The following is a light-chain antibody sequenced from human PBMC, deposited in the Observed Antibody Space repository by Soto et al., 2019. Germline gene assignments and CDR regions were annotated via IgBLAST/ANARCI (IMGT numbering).Light chain of an antibody. V-gene: IGLV2-8*01. CDR3: LSYGGSKNDV. CDR2: EVN. Sequence: SVLTQPPSASESPGQSVTISCTGTSSDVGAYHYVSWYQHHPGRAPKLLIYEVNKRPPGVPGRFTGSRSGNTASLTVSGLQADDEADYYCLSYGGSKNDVLGTGTKVTVL. J-gene: IGLJ1*01. CDR1: SSDVGAYHY.